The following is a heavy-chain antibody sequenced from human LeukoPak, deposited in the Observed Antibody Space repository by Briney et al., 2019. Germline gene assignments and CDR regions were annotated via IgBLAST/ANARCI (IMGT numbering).Heavy chain of an antibody. CDR1: GFTFSTYS. CDR2: ISSSSNYM. J-gene: IGHJ3*02. D-gene: IGHD3-10*01. Sequence: SGGSLRLSCPASGFTFSTYSMNWVRQAPGKGLGWVSSISSSSNYMYYADSLKGRFTISRDNAKNSLYLQMNSLRAEDTAMYFCAREGMGRRAFDIWGQGTMVTVSS. CDR3: AREGMGRRAFDI. V-gene: IGHV3-21*01.